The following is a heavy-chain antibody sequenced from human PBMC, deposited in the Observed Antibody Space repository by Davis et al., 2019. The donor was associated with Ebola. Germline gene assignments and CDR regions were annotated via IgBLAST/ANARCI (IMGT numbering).Heavy chain of an antibody. D-gene: IGHD6-19*01. J-gene: IGHJ4*02. CDR3: ASLDSSGWGLDY. V-gene: IGHV3-30*14. CDR1: GFTFSSYA. CDR2: ISYDGSNK. Sequence: GGSLRLSCAASGFTFSSYAMHWVRQAPGKGLEWVAVISYDGSNKYYADSVKGRFTISRHNSKNTLYLQMNSLRAEDTAVYYCASLDSSGWGLDYWGQGTLVTVSS.